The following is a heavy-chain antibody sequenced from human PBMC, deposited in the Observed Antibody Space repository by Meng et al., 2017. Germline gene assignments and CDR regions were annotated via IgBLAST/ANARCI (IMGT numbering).Heavy chain of an antibody. Sequence: ASVKVSCKAAGYTFTSYDINWVRQATGQGLERMGWMNPNSGNTGYAQKFQGRVTMTRNTSISTAYMELSSLRSEDTAVYYCARASLYDFWSGYAYGMDVWGQGTTVTVSS. CDR2: MNPNSGNT. CDR3: ARASLYDFWSGYAYGMDV. V-gene: IGHV1-8*01. CDR1: GYTFTSYD. D-gene: IGHD3-3*01. J-gene: IGHJ6*02.